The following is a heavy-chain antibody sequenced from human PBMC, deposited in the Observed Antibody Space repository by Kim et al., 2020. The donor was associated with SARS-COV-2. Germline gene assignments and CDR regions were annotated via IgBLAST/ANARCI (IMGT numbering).Heavy chain of an antibody. CDR3: ARGRITIFGVVTEFDY. D-gene: IGHD3-3*01. Sequence: LKSRVTISVDTSKNQFSPKLSSVTAADTAVYYCARGRITIFGVVTEFDYWGQGTLVTVSS. V-gene: IGHV4-31*02. J-gene: IGHJ4*02.